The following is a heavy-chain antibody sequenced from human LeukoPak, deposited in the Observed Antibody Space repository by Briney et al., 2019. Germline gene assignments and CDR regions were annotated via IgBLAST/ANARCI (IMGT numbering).Heavy chain of an antibody. Sequence: ASVKVSCKASGYTFTGYYMHWVRQAPGQGLEWMGWINPNSGGTNYAQKFQGRVTMTRDTSISTAYMELSRLRSDDTAVYYCARDRNWNDANWFDPWGQGTLVTVSS. V-gene: IGHV1-2*02. CDR3: ARDRNWNDANWFDP. CDR1: GYTFTGYY. D-gene: IGHD1-1*01. J-gene: IGHJ5*02. CDR2: INPNSGGT.